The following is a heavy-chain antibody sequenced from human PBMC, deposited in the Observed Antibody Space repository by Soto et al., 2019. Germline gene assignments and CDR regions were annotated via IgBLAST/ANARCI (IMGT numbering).Heavy chain of an antibody. CDR2: SSNSGTFT. D-gene: IGHD3-10*02. V-gene: IGHV3-11*03. CDR3: VRSGDNYNVLDY. Sequence: GGSLRLSCAASGFSISDHYMSWIHQAPGKGLEWVSYSSNSGTFTKYADSVKGRFSISRDNAKNSLYLEINSLRGEDTAIYYCVRSGDNYNVLDYWGQGTPVTVSS. J-gene: IGHJ4*02. CDR1: GFSISDHY.